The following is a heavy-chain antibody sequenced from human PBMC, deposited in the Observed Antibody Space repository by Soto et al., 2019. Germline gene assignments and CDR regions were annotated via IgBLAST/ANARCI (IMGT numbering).Heavy chain of an antibody. J-gene: IGHJ4*02. D-gene: IGHD2-2*02. Sequence: PGESLKISCKGSGYSFTSYWIGWVRQMPGKGLEWMGIIYLGDSDTRYSPSFQGQVTISADKSISTAYLQWSSLKASDTAMYYCARQTYCSSTSCCTVDSWGPGTLVTSPQ. CDR1: GYSFTSYW. CDR3: ARQTYCSSTSCCTVDS. V-gene: IGHV5-51*01. CDR2: IYLGDSDT.